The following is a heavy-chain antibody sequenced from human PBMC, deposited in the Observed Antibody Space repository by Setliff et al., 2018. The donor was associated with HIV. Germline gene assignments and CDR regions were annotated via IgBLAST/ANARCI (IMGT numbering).Heavy chain of an antibody. Sequence: GGSLRLSCATSGLTFSNCGMHWVRQAPGKGLEWVASIRSDGSNKYYADSVTGRFTISRDNSKNMVYLEMNNLRGEDSAVYYCARDGDGLIEYSSSWDVWGKGTTVTVSS. CDR2: IRSDGSNK. J-gene: IGHJ6*04. CDR1: GLTFSNCG. V-gene: IGHV3-30*02. CDR3: ARDGDGLIEYSSSWDV. D-gene: IGHD6-6*01.